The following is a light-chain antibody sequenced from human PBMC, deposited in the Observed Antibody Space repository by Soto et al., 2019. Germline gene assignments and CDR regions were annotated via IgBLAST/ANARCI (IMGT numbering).Light chain of an antibody. V-gene: IGLV1-47*02. CDR1: GSNIGSNS. Sequence: QSVLTQPPSASGTPGQRVTLSCSGSGSNIGSNSVSWYQQLPGTSPPLLIYTNNQRPSGVPDRFSGSKSGTSASLAISGLRSEDEADYYCAAWDDSMSGYVFGTGTKGTVL. J-gene: IGLJ1*01. CDR3: AAWDDSMSGYV. CDR2: TNN.